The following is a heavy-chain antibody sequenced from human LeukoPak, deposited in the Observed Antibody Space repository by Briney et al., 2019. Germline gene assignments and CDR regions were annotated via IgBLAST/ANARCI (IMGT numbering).Heavy chain of an antibody. V-gene: IGHV3-30*04. CDR2: ISYDGSNK. J-gene: IGHJ4*02. Sequence: PGGSLRLSCAASGFTFSSYAMHWVRQAPGKGLEWVAVISYDGSNKYYADSVKGRFTISRDNSKNTLYLQMNSLRAEDTAVYYCAKDAVNEWLVRGYYFDYWGQGTLVTVSS. CDR1: GFTFSSYA. CDR3: AKDAVNEWLVRGYYFDY. D-gene: IGHD6-19*01.